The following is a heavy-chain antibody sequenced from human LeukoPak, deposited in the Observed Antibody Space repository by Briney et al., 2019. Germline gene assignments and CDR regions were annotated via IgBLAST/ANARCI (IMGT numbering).Heavy chain of an antibody. Sequence: PGGSLRLSCAASGFTFSSYWMSWVRQAPGKGLEWVANIKQDGSEKYYADSVKGRFTISRDNAKNSLYLQMNSLRAEDTAVYYCARVFDFDWLYFDYWGQGTLVTVSS. D-gene: IGHD3-9*01. CDR3: ARVFDFDWLYFDY. J-gene: IGHJ4*02. CDR1: GFTFSSYW. CDR2: IKQDGSEK. V-gene: IGHV3-7*03.